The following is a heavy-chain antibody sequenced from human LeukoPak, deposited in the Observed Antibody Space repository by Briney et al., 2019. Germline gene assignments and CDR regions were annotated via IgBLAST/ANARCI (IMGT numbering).Heavy chain of an antibody. J-gene: IGHJ4*02. D-gene: IGHD1-1*01. Sequence: GGSLRLSCAASGLTLSSYWMQWVRHAPGKGLVWVSRINTDGSSTNYADSVKGRSTISRDNAKNTLYLQMNSLRAEDTAVYYCARDWNDDFDYWGQGTLVTVSS. CDR3: ARDWNDDFDY. V-gene: IGHV3-74*01. CDR1: GLTLSSYW. CDR2: INTDGSST.